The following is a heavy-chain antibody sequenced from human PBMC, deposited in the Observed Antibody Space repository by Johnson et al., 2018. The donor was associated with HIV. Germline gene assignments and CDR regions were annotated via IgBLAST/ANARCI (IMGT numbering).Heavy chain of an antibody. CDR2: INRDGSTT. D-gene: IGHD6-13*01. CDR1: GFTLTTHW. CDR3: ARGDNAAAGDAFDI. Sequence: VQVVESGGGVVQVGRSLRLSCAASGFTLTTHWMHWVRQATGKGLVWVSRINRDGSTTDYADAVTGRFTISRDNAKNTVYLQMNRLRAEDTAVYFCARGDNAAAGDAFDIWGQGTMVTVSS. V-gene: IGHV3-74*02. J-gene: IGHJ3*02.